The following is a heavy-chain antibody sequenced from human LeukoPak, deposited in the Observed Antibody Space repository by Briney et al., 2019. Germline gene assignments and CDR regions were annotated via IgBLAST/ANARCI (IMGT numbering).Heavy chain of an antibody. CDR2: IYSDNT. V-gene: IGHV3-53*01. J-gene: IGHJ4*02. Sequence: GGSLSLSCTVSGFTVSSNSMSWVRQAPAKGLEWVSFIYSDNTHYSDSANGRFTISRDNSRNTLYLQMNSLRAEDTAVYYCARRAGAYSHPYDYWGQGTLVTVSS. CDR1: GFTVSSNS. D-gene: IGHD4/OR15-4a*01. CDR3: ARRAGAYSHPYDY.